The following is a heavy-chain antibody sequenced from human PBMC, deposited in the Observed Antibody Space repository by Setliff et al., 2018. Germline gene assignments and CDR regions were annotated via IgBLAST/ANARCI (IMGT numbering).Heavy chain of an antibody. D-gene: IGHD2-8*01. Sequence: ASVKVSCKASGYTFTDYGVSWVRQAPGQGLEWVGWISPYNGNTYYAPKFQDRITMTTDTSTSTAYMELRSLTSDDTAVYYCSRLVRYCTTTTCQRASGAEFWGQGTLVTVSS. CDR1: GYTFTDYG. CDR3: SRLVRYCTTTTCQRASGAEF. J-gene: IGHJ4*02. CDR2: ISPYNGNT. V-gene: IGHV1-18*01.